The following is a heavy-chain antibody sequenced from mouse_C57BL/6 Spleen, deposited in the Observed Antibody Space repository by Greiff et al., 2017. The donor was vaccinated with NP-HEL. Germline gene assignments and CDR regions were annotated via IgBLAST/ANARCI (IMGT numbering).Heavy chain of an antibody. CDR3: ARHPDINDGSISEGPHYFDY. J-gene: IGHJ2*01. V-gene: IGHV5-6*01. CDR1: GFTFSSYG. CDR2: ISSGGSYT. Sequence: VQLKESGGDLVKPGGSLKLSCAASGFTFSSYGMSWVRQTPDKRLEWVATISSGGSYTYYPDSVKGRFTISRDNAKNTLYLQMSSLKSEDTAMYYCARHPDINDGSISEGPHYFDYWGKGTTLTVSS. D-gene: IGHD1-1*01.